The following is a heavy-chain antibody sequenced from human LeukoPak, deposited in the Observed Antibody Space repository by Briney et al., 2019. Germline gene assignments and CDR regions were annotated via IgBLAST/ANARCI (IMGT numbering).Heavy chain of an antibody. Sequence: ASVKVSCKASGYTFTGYYMHWVRRAPGQGLEWMGWINPNSGGTNSAQKFQGRVTMTRDTSISTAHMELSRLRSDDTAVYYCARGGYYDSSAYRVLDHWGQGTLVTVSS. CDR3: ARGGYYDSSAYRVLDH. CDR2: INPNSGGT. D-gene: IGHD3-22*01. CDR1: GYTFTGYY. J-gene: IGHJ4*02. V-gene: IGHV1-2*02.